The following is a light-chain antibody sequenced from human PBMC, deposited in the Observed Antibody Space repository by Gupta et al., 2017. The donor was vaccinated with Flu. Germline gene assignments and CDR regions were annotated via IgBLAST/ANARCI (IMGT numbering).Light chain of an antibody. J-gene: IGLJ2*01. CDR1: SSDVGNYDH. CDR2: DVT. Sequence: QSALTQPPSVSGSPGQSVTISCTATSSDVGNYDHVSWYQQPPGTTPKLLIYDVTNRPSGVPDRFSGSKSGNTASLTISGLQAEDEADYYCSSYASGAAFVIFGGGTRLTVL. V-gene: IGLV2-18*02. CDR3: SSYASGAAFVI.